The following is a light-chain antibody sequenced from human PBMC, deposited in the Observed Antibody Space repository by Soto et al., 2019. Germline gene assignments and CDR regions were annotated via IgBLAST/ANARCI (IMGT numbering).Light chain of an antibody. CDR1: QSVSSSY. Sequence: EIVLTQSPGTLSLSPGERATLSCRASQSVSSSYLAWYQQKPGQAPRLLIYGASSRATGIPDRFSGSGSATDFTLTISRLEPEDFALYYCQQYGTSPPLTFGGGTKVEIK. CDR2: GAS. J-gene: IGKJ4*01. CDR3: QQYGTSPPLT. V-gene: IGKV3-20*01.